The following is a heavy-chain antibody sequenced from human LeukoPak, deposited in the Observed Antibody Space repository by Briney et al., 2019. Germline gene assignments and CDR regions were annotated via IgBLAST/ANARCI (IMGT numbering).Heavy chain of an antibody. CDR2: IYYSGST. CDR3: ARARANPGESITMIVVPYGY. D-gene: IGHD3-22*01. V-gene: IGHV4-59*12. Sequence: SETLSLTCTVSGGSISSYYWSWIRQPPGKGLEWIGYIYYSGSTNYNPSLKSRVTISVDTSKNQFSLKLSSVTAADTAVYYCARARANPGESITMIVVPYGYWGQGTLVTVSS. CDR1: GGSISSYY. J-gene: IGHJ4*02.